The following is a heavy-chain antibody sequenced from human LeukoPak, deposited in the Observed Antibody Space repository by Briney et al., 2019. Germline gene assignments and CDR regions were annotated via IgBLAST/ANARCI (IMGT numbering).Heavy chain of an antibody. D-gene: IGHD5-18*01. CDR3: ARRGEAMDPFDY. CDR1: GYSFTSYW. J-gene: IGHJ4*02. V-gene: IGHV5-51*01. CDR2: IYPGDSDT. Sequence: AGESLKISCKDSGYSFTSYWIGWVRQMPGKGLEWMGIIYPGDSDTRDSPSFQGQVTISADKSINTAYLQWSSLKASDTAIYYCARRGEAMDPFDYWGQGTLVTVSS.